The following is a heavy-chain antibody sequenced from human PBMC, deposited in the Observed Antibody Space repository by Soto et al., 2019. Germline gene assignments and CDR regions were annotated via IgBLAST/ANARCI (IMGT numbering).Heavy chain of an antibody. CDR2: IKGDGSEK. CDR1: GFIFSDYW. CDR3: TRDHNWSYDY. V-gene: IGHV3-7*01. Sequence: GGSLRLSCAASGFIFSDYWMKWVRQAPGKGLEWVANIKGDGSEKHYMDSVKGRFTISRDNAKNSLYLQMNSLRAEDTAVYYCTRDHNWSYDYWGQGTLVTVS. J-gene: IGHJ4*02.